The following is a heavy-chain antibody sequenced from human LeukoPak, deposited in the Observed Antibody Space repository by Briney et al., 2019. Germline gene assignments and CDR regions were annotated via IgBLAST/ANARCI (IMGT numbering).Heavy chain of an antibody. Sequence: GGSLRLSCAASGFTFSSYSMNWVRQAPGKGLEWVSSISSSSSYIYYADSVKGRFTISRDNAKNSLYLQMNSLRVEDTAVYYCARARLGALDFWGQGTLVTVSS. V-gene: IGHV3-21*04. CDR2: ISSSSSYI. CDR1: GFTFSSYS. CDR3: ARARLGALDF. J-gene: IGHJ4*02. D-gene: IGHD6-19*01.